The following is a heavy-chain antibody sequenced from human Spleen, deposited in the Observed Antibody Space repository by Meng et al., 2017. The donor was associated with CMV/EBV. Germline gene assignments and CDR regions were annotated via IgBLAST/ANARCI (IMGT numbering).Heavy chain of an antibody. CDR1: SYT. CDR3: ARVSYYYGSGTPYYYYGMDV. J-gene: IGHJ6*02. V-gene: IGHV3-21*01. D-gene: IGHD3-10*01. CDR2: ISSSSSSI. Sequence: SYTMNWVRQAPGKGLEWVSSISSSSSSIYYADSVKGRFTISRDNANNSLYLQMSSLRAEDTAVYYCARVSYYYGSGTPYYYYGMDVWGQGTTVTVSS.